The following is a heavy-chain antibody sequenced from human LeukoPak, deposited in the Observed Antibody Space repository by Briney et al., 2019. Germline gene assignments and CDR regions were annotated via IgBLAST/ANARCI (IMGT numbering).Heavy chain of an antibody. CDR1: GYTFTGYY. Sequence: ASVKVSCKASGYTFTGYYMHWVRQAPGQGLEWMGWINPNSGGTNYAQKFQGRVTMTRDTSISTAYMELSRLRSDDTAVYYCAREAYHYDSSGYYHVDGLDYWGQGTLVTVSS. CDR2: INPNSGGT. D-gene: IGHD3-22*01. J-gene: IGHJ4*02. CDR3: AREAYHYDSSGYYHVDGLDY. V-gene: IGHV1-2*02.